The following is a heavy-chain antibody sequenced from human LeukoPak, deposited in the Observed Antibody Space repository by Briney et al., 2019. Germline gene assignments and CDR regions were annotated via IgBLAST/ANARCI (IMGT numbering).Heavy chain of an antibody. D-gene: IGHD3-10*02. Sequence: GGSLRLSCTVSGFTFSEYEMTWVRQAPGKGLEWVSTIKSSGSTVHYSDSVKGRFAISRDNAKNSVDLQMNSLRAEDTAVYYCAELGITMIGGVWGKGTTVTISS. V-gene: IGHV3-48*03. J-gene: IGHJ6*04. CDR3: AELGITMIGGV. CDR2: IKSSGSTV. CDR1: GFTFSEYE.